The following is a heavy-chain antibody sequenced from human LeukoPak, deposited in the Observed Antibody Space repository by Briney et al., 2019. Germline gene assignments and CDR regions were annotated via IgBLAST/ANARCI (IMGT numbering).Heavy chain of an antibody. CDR2: IKEDGSEK. D-gene: IGHD3-10*01. CDR3: ARDEIRRTFDY. V-gene: IGHV3-7*03. Sequence: GGSLRLSCAVAGFTFSSYWMSWVRQAPGKGPEWVANIKEDGSEKYYVDSMKGRFTISRDNAKNSLYLQINSLRDEDTAVYYCARDEIRRTFDYWGQGALVTVSS. J-gene: IGHJ4*02. CDR1: GFTFSSYW.